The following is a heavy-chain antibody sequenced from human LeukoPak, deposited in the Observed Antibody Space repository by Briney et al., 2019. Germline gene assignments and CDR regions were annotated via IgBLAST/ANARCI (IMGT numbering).Heavy chain of an antibody. V-gene: IGHV4-34*01. D-gene: IGHD3-16*02. CDR2: INHSGST. CDR1: GGSFSGYY. Sequence: SETLSLTCAVYGGSFSGYYWSWLRQPPGKRLEWIGEINHSGSTNYNPSLKSRVTISVDTSKNQFSLQLSSVTAADTAVYYCARGGVMITLGGVIAYWFDPWGQGTLVTVSS. J-gene: IGHJ5*02. CDR3: ARGGVMITLGGVIAYWFDP.